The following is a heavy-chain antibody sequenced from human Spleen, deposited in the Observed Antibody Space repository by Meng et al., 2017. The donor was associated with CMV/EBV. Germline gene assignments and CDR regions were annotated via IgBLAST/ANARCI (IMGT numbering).Heavy chain of an antibody. CDR3: ARDRKHYGERGWFDP. J-gene: IGHJ5*02. D-gene: IGHD4-17*01. CDR1: GGSISSGDYN. Sequence: VQLQESGPDLWQPSQTRSLTCTVSGGSISSGDYNWSWIRQPPGKGLEWIGYIYYSGSTYSNASLKSRVTISIDRSKNQFSLKLSSVTAADTAVYYCARDRKHYGERGWFDPWGQGTLVTVSS. V-gene: IGHV4-30-4*01. CDR2: IYYSGST.